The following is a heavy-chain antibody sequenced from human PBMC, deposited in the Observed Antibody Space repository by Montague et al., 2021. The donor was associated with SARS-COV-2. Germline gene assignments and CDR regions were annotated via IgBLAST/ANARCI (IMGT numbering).Heavy chain of an antibody. CDR3: ARNDYGGVDYKYYGMGV. V-gene: IGHV3-7*01. D-gene: IGHD4-17*01. Sequence: SLRLSFAASGFTFGNYWMNWVRQAPGKGLEWVANIKQDGTEKYYVDSVKGRFTISRDNAKNSLYLQMNSLRADDTAVYYCARNDYGGVDYKYYGMGVWGQGATVTVSS. CDR1: GFTFGNYW. CDR2: IKQDGTEK. J-gene: IGHJ6*02.